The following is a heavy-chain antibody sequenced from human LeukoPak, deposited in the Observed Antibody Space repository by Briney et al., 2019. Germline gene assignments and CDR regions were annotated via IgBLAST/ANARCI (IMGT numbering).Heavy chain of an antibody. D-gene: IGHD3-22*01. J-gene: IGHJ5*02. CDR3: AKGLSGYYDSSGTLSFDP. V-gene: IGHV3-43*01. CDR2: ISWDGGST. Sequence: GGSLRLSCAASGFTFDDYTMHWVRQAPGKGLEWVSLISWDGGSTYYADSVKGRFTISGDNSKNSLYLQMNSLRTEDTALYYCAKGLSGYYDSSGTLSFDPWGQGTLVTVSS. CDR1: GFTFDDYT.